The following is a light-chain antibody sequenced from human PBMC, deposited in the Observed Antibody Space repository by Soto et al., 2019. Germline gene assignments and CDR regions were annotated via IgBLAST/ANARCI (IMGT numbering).Light chain of an antibody. CDR2: ENN. Sequence: QSVLTQPPSVSAAPGQKVTISCSGSSSNIGNNYVSWYQQLPGTARKLLIYENNKRPSGIPDRFSGSKSGTSATLGITGLQTGDEADYYCGTWDSSLSAGGVFGGGTKLTVL. CDR1: SSNIGNNY. J-gene: IGLJ2*01. V-gene: IGLV1-51*02. CDR3: GTWDSSLSAGGV.